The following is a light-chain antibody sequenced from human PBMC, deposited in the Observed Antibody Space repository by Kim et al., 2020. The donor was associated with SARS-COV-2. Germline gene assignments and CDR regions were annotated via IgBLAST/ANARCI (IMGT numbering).Light chain of an antibody. CDR1: SSDVGGYNY. CDR3: SSYTSSSTF. J-gene: IGLJ2*01. V-gene: IGLV2-14*01. Sequence: QSALTQPAPVSGSPGQSITISCTGTSSDVGGYNYVSWYQQHPGKAPKLMIYDVSKRPSGVSNRFSGSKSGNTASLTISGLQAEDEADYYCSSYTSSSTFFGGGTQLTVL. CDR2: DVS.